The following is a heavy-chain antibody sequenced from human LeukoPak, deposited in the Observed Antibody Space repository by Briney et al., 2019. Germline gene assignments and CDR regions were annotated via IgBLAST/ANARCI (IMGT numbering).Heavy chain of an antibody. CDR3: ARDQYDTWSRRGNFDS. CDR1: GFTFSSYA. D-gene: IGHD3/OR15-3a*01. CDR2: IKLDGSEK. V-gene: IGHV3-7*03. Sequence: PGGSLRLSCAASGFTFSSYAMHWVRQAPGKGLEWVANIKLDGSEKNYVDSVKGRFTISRDNTKNSLYLQMNSLRAEDTAMFYCARDQYDTWSRRGNFDSWGQGTLVIVSS. J-gene: IGHJ4*02.